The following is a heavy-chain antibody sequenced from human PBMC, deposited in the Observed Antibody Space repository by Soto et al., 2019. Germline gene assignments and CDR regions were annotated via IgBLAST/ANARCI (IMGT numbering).Heavy chain of an antibody. J-gene: IGHJ4*02. CDR3: AREGKDIVATIRPYYFDY. Sequence: PGGSLRLSCAASGFTFSNYGMHWVRQAPGKGLEWVAVIWYDGSNKYYADSVKGRFTISRDNSKNTLSLQMNSLRAEDTAVYYCAREGKDIVATIRPYYFDYWGQGTLVTVSS. CDR2: IWYDGSNK. CDR1: GFTFSNYG. V-gene: IGHV3-33*01. D-gene: IGHD5-12*01.